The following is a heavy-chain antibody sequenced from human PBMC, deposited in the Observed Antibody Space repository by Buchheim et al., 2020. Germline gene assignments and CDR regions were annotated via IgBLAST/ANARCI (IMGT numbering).Heavy chain of an antibody. CDR2: IYHSGST. D-gene: IGHD2-2*01. J-gene: IGHJ4*02. CDR1: GGSISSSNW. Sequence: QVQLQESGPGLVKPSGTLSLTCAVSGGSISSSNWWSWVRQPPGKGLEWIGEIYHSGSTNYNPSLKSRVTISVDKSKNQFSLKLSSVTAADTAVYFCAREVRAYCSSTSCYGGGIDYWGQGSL. CDR3: AREVRAYCSSTSCYGGGIDY. V-gene: IGHV4-4*02.